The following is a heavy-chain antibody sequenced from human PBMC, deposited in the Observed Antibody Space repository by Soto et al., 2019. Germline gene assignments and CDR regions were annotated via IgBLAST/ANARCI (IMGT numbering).Heavy chain of an antibody. J-gene: IGHJ4*02. CDR1: GFNLSSYS. V-gene: IGHV3-48*02. CDR2: ISSSSSTI. CDR3: VRGGAFKIDY. Sequence: EVQLVESGGRLVQPGGSLRLSCAGSGFNLSSYSMNWARQAPGKGLEWVSYISSSSSTIYYADSVKGRFTISRDNAKNSLYLQMNSLRDEDTAVYYCVRGGAFKIDYWGQGTLVTVSS. D-gene: IGHD3-16*01.